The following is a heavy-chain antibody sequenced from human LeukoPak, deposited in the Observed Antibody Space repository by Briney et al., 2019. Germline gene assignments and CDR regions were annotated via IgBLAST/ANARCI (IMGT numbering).Heavy chain of an antibody. J-gene: IGHJ4*02. Sequence: SETLSLTCTVSDVSISNDDYYWNWIRQPPGKGLEWIGYIYYSGNTYFNPSLKSRVSFSLDTSKNQFSLNLTSVTAADMAVYFCARTNLYDVLTGFFDYWGQGSLVTVSS. CDR3: ARTNLYDVLTGFFDY. V-gene: IGHV4-30-4*01. CDR1: DVSISNDDYY. CDR2: IYYSGNT. D-gene: IGHD3-9*01.